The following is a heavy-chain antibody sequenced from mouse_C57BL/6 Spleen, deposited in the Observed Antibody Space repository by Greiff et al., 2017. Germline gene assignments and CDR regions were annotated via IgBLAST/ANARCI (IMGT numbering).Heavy chain of an antibody. V-gene: IGHV1-55*01. D-gene: IGHD1-1*01. J-gene: IGHJ3*01. CDR2: IHPGSGST. CDR3: ARSGYYGSSRFAY. CDR1: GYTFTSYW. Sequence: VQLQQPGAELVKPGASVTMSCKASGYTFTSYWITWVKQRPGQGLEWIGDIHPGSGSTNYNEKFKSKATLTVDTSSSTAYMQLSSLTSEDSAVYYCARSGYYGSSRFAYWGQKTLVTVSA.